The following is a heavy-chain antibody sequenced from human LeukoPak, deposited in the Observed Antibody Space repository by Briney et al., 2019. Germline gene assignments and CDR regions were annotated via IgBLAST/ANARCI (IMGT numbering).Heavy chain of an antibody. V-gene: IGHV3-21*01. Sequence: GGSLRLSCAASGFTFSSYSMNWVRQAPGKGLEWVSSISSSSSYIYYADSVKGRSTISRDNAKNSLYLQMNSLRAEDTAVYYCARDYDILTGYYYYGMDVWGQGTTVTVSS. CDR2: ISSSSSYI. CDR3: ARDYDILTGYYYYGMDV. J-gene: IGHJ6*02. D-gene: IGHD3-9*01. CDR1: GFTFSSYS.